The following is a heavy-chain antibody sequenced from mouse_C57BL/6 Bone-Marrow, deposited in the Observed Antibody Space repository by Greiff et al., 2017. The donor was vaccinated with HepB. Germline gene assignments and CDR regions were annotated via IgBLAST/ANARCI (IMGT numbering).Heavy chain of an antibody. D-gene: IGHD4-1*01. CDR2: ISSGSSTI. CDR1: GFTFSDYG. Sequence: EVKLVEPGGGLVKPGGSLKLSCAASGFTFSDYGMHWVRQAPEKGLEWVAYISSGSSTIYYADTVKGRFTISRDNAKNTLFLQMTSLRSEDTAMYYCARVPNWDAMDYWGQGTSVTVSS. CDR3: ARVPNWDAMDY. J-gene: IGHJ4*01. V-gene: IGHV5-17*01.